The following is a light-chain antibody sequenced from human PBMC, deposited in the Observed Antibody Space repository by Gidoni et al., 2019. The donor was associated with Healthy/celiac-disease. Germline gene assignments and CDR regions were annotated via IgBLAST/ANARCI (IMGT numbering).Light chain of an antibody. CDR3: QQYGSSPPALT. Sequence: IVLTPSPGTLSLSPGERATLSCRASQSVSCSYLAWYQQKPGQAPRLLIYGASSRATGIPDRFSCSGSGTDFTLTISRLEPEDFAVDYCQQYGSSPPALTFGGGTKVEIK. CDR1: QSVSCSY. CDR2: GAS. J-gene: IGKJ4*01. V-gene: IGKV3-20*01.